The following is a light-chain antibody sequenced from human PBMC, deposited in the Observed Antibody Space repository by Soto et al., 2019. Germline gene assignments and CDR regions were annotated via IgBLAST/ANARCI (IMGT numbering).Light chain of an antibody. V-gene: IGKV3-20*01. CDR3: QQFGSSWLT. Sequence: ENVLTQSPGTLSLSPGERATLSCRASQSIGSSYLAWYQQKPGHAPRLIIYGKSNRATGIPDRFSGSGYGTDFTLTISRLEPEDFAVYYCQQFGSSWLTFGQATKVEIK. CDR1: QSIGSSY. CDR2: GKS. J-gene: IGKJ1*01.